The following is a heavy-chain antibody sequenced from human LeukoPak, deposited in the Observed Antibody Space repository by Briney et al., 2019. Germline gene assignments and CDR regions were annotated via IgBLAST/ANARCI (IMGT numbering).Heavy chain of an antibody. CDR3: ARVRHSGSYYDFDY. V-gene: IGHV4-34*01. Sequence: SETLSLTCAVYGFSFSGYAWSWIRQPPGQGLEWIGKINHSGSTNYNPSLKSGVTISVDTSKNQFSLKLSSVTAADTAVYYCARVRHSGSYYDFDYWGQGTLVTVSS. CDR1: GFSFSGYA. D-gene: IGHD3-10*01. CDR2: INHSGST. J-gene: IGHJ4*02.